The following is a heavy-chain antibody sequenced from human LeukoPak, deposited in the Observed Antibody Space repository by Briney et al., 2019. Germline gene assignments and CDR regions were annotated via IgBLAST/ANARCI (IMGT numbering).Heavy chain of an antibody. CDR2: IYTSGST. Sequence: PSETLSLTCTVSGGSISSGSYYWSWIRQPAGKGLEWIGRIYTSGSTNYNPSLKSRVTISVDTSKNQFPLKLSSVTAADTAVHYCARVIPYYFDYWGQGTLVTVSS. CDR3: ARVIPYYFDY. D-gene: IGHD3-16*02. V-gene: IGHV4-61*02. J-gene: IGHJ4*02. CDR1: GGSISSGSYY.